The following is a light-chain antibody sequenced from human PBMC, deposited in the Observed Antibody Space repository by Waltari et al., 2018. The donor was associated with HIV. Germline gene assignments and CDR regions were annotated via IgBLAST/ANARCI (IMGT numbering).Light chain of an antibody. J-gene: IGKJ4*01. Sequence: EIVLTQSPGTLSLSPGERATLSCRGSQSVSSSYLAWYQQKPGQAPRLLIYGASSRATGIPDRFSGSGSGTDFTLTISRLEPEDFAVYYCQQYGSSPPLTFGGGTKVEIK. CDR3: QQYGSSPPLT. V-gene: IGKV3-20*01. CDR2: GAS. CDR1: QSVSSSY.